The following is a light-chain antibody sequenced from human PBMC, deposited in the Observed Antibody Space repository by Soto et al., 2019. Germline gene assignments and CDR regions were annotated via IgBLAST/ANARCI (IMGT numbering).Light chain of an antibody. CDR3: QQSHSAPWT. CDR1: QSISIY. CDR2: AAS. V-gene: IGKV1-39*01. J-gene: IGKJ1*01. Sequence: DIQMTQSPSSLSASVGDRVTITCRASQSISIYLNWYQQKPGKAPKVVIYAASSLQSGVSSRFSGSGSGTDFTLTISSLQREDFATYYCQQSHSAPWTFGQGTKVEIK.